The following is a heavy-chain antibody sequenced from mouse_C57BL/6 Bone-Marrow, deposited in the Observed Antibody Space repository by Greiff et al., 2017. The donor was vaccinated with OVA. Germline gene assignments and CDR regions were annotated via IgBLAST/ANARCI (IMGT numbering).Heavy chain of an antibody. CDR1: GYTFTSYW. Sequence: QVQLQQPGAELVKPGASVKLSCTASGYTFTSYWMQWVKQRPGQGLEWLGVIDPSDSSTNYTQKFKGQAPLTVDPSSSTAYMQLSSLTSDDSAVYYCASEAYDYGSSYDWYFDVWGTGTTVTVSS. J-gene: IGHJ1*03. CDR2: IDPSDSST. CDR3: ASEAYDYGSSYDWYFDV. V-gene: IGHV1-50*01. D-gene: IGHD1-1*01.